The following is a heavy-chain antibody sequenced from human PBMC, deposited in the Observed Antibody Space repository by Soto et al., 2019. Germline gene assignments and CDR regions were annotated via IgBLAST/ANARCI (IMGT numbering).Heavy chain of an antibody. D-gene: IGHD3-22*01. Sequence: QLQLQESGPGLVKPSETLSLTCTVSGGSISSSSYYWGWIRQPPGKGLEWIVSIYYSGSTYYNPSLNGRVTISVDTSKNQFSLKLSSVTAADTAVYYCARGVSGYYWGTFDYWGQGTLVTVSS. CDR2: IYYSGST. J-gene: IGHJ4*02. CDR1: GGSISSSSYY. V-gene: IGHV4-39*01. CDR3: ARGVSGYYWGTFDY.